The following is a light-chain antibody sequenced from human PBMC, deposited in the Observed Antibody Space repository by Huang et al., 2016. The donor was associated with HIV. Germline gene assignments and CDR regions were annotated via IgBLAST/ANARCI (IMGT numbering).Light chain of an antibody. J-gene: IGKJ2*01. V-gene: IGKV1-39*01. CDR1: QNIRTY. CDR3: QQSYSDPYT. Sequence: IQMTQSPSSLSASVGDRVTITCRASQNIRTYLNWYQQKPGKAPKLLIYAASSLQIGVPSRFSGSVSGTDFTLTISSLQPEDFVTYYCQQSYSDPYTFGQGTKLEIK. CDR2: AAS.